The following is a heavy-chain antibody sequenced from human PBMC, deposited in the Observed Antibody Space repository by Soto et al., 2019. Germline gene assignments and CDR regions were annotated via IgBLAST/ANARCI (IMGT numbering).Heavy chain of an antibody. CDR1: GGSISPYY. V-gene: IGHV4-59*01. J-gene: IGHJ4*02. CDR2: IYYTGTA. D-gene: IGHD2-15*01. CDR3: ARQPADAADGYYFEY. Sequence: QVQLLESGPGLVNPSQTLSLSCTVSGGSISPYYWSWLRQSPGKGLEWLAYIYYTGTADYNPSLENRVTLSVDTSTNRFSLELTSVTAADTAVYYCARQPADAADGYYFEYWGPGILVTVSS.